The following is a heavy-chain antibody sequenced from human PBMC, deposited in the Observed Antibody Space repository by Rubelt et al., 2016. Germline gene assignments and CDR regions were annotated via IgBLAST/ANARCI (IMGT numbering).Heavy chain of an antibody. CDR3: ARVTDNYNWFDP. CDR2: IYYSGST. Sequence: QLQLQESGPGLVKPSETLSLTCTVSGGSISSSSYYWGWIRQPPGKGLEWIGSIYYSGSTYYNPSLKSRVTISVDTSKNQFSLKLSSVTAADTAVYYCARVTDNYNWFDPWGQGTLVTVSS. CDR1: GGSISSSSYY. J-gene: IGHJ5*02. V-gene: IGHV4-39*01. D-gene: IGHD1-20*01.